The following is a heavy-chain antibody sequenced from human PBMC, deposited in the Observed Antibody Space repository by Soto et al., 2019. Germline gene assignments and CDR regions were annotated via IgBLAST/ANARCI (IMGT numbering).Heavy chain of an antibody. D-gene: IGHD3-16*01. Sequence: QVQLVQPGAEVKKSGSSVKVSCKASGGTFSSYTFSWVRQAPGQGLEWMGKVIPILDIATYAQKFQGRVTITADKSTSTTYMELSSLRSEDTAVYYCARARDVMIGGNFDYWGQGTLVTVSS. V-gene: IGHV1-69*02. CDR3: ARARDVMIGGNFDY. CDR2: VIPILDIA. CDR1: GGTFSSYT. J-gene: IGHJ4*02.